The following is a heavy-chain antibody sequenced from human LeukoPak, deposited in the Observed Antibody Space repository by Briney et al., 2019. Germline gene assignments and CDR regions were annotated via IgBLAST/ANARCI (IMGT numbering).Heavy chain of an antibody. D-gene: IGHD4-17*01. CDR1: GYTFTSYD. Sequence: ASVKVSCKASGYTFTSYDINWVRQATGQGLEWMGWMNPNSGNTGYAQKFQGRVTMTRNTSISTAYMELSSLRSEDTAVYYCARSGDSEYYYYYYGMDVWGQGTTVTGSS. V-gene: IGHV1-8*01. CDR2: MNPNSGNT. CDR3: ARSGDSEYYYYYYGMDV. J-gene: IGHJ6*02.